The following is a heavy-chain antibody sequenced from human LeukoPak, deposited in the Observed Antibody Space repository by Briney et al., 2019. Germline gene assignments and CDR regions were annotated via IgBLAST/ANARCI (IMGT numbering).Heavy chain of an antibody. J-gene: IGHJ4*02. CDR3: ARAVGWYVGVPTDY. D-gene: IGHD6-19*01. CDR2: ISGSGGST. CDR1: GFTFDDYA. Sequence: GGSLRLSCAASGFTFDDYAMHWVRQAPGKGLEWVSAISGSGGSTYYADSVKGRFTISRDNSKNTLYLQMNSLRAEDTAVYYCARAVGWYVGVPTDYWGQGTLVTVSS. V-gene: IGHV3-23*01.